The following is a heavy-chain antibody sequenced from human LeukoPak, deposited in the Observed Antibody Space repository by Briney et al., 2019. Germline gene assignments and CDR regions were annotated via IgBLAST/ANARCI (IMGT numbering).Heavy chain of an antibody. CDR1: GGSISSYY. Sequence: SETLSLTCTVSGGSISSYYWSWIRQPAGKGLEWIGRIYTSGSTNYNHSLKSRVTMSVDTSKNQFSMKLSSVTAADTAVYYCARDFGIVGARALYYFDYWGQGPLVTVSS. CDR2: IYTSGST. V-gene: IGHV4-4*07. J-gene: IGHJ4*02. CDR3: ARDFGIVGARALYYFDY. D-gene: IGHD1-26*01.